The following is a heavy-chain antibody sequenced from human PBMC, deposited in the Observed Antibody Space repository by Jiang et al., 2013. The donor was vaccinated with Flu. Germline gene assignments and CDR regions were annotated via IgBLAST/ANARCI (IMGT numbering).Heavy chain of an antibody. CDR3: ARERITGTDRYYYYGMDV. J-gene: IGHJ6*02. CDR2: LLQWEH. CDR1: VAPSTVLIIT. D-gene: IGHD1-20*01. V-gene: IGHV4-30-4*01. Sequence: KPSQDPGPSPALSLVAPSTVLIITGVGSASPREGPGVDWVHLLQWEHLLQPSLKSRVTISLDTSKSQFSLKLSSVTAADTAVYYCARERITGTDRYYYYGMDVWGQGTTVTVSS.